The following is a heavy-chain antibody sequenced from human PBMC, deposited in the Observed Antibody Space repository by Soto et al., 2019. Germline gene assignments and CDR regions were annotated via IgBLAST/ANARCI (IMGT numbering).Heavy chain of an antibody. J-gene: IGHJ4*02. CDR2: IYWDDDK. Sequence: SGPTLVNPTQTLTLTCTFSGFSLSTSGVGVGWIRQPPGKALEWLALIYWDDDKRYSPSLKTRLTITKDTSKNQVVLTMINIVPGDTGTYGCAHRNGKMAGCTGSFDYWGQGTLVTVSS. V-gene: IGHV2-5*02. CDR3: AHRNGKMAGCTGSFDY. CDR1: GFSLSTSGVG. D-gene: IGHD6-19*01.